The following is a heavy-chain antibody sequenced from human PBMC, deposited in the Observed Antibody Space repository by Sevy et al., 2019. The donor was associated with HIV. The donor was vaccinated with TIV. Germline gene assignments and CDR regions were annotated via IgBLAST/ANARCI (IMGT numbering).Heavy chain of an antibody. D-gene: IGHD1-1*01. J-gene: IGHJ4*02. V-gene: IGHV3-49*04. CDR1: GFTFGDCA. CDR2: IRARNFGETT. CDR3: SQVLGSAAPEQLYY. Sequence: GGSLRLSCTASGFTFGDCAMSWVRQAPGKGLEWVGVIRARNFGETTEYAASVKGSFTSSRNDSKSIAYLKMNSLKTEATVVYYCSQVLGSAAPEQLYYWGQGTLVTVSS.